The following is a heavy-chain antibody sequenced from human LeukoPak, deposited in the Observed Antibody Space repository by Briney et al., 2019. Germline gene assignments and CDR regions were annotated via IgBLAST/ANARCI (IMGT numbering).Heavy chain of an antibody. CDR2: INHSGST. CDR1: GGSFSGYY. Sequence: SETLSLTCAVYGGSFSGYYWSWIRQPPGKGLEWIGEINHSGSTNYNPSLKSRVIISVDTSKNQFSLKLSSVTAADTAVYYCAREIFFSGNYHVNWFDPWGQGTLVTVSS. V-gene: IGHV4-34*01. CDR3: AREIFFSGNYHVNWFDP. J-gene: IGHJ5*02. D-gene: IGHD1-26*01.